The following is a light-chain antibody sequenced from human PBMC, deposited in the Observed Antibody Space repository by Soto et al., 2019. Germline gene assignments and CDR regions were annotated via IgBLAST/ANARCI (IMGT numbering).Light chain of an antibody. CDR2: GAS. CDR1: QSVSSSY. J-gene: IGKJ1*01. CDR3: QPYGSSQT. Sequence: EIVLTQSPGTLSLSPGERTTLSCRASQSVSSSYLACYQQKPGQAPRLLLYGASSRATGIPERFSGSGAGPDFTLSISRLEPEDFAVYYCQPYGSSQTFGQGTKVEIK. V-gene: IGKV3-20*01.